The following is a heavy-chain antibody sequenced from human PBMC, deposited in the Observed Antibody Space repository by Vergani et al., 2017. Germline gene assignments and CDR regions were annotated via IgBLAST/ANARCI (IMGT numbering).Heavy chain of an antibody. D-gene: IGHD2-21*01. Sequence: EVQLVESGGGLVKPGGSLRLSCVASGFSFRNAWMNLVRRTPGKGLEWVGRIKSTFDRGTTDYAAAVKGRFTISRDDSKNTLFLQMNGLKTEDIGVYYCTTDPRYCGDGSCYWLRDHHYYGMDVWGQGTTVTVSS. CDR3: TTDPRYCGDGSCYWLRDHHYYGMDV. J-gene: IGHJ6*02. V-gene: IGHV3-15*07. CDR2: IKSTFDRGTT. CDR1: GFSFRNAW.